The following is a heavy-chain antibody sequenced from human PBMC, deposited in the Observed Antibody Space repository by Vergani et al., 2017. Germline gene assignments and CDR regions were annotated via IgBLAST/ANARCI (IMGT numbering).Heavy chain of an antibody. V-gene: IGHV4-34*01. J-gene: IGHJ6*02. D-gene: IGHD6-19*01. CDR3: ARGRGYSSGWSIYYYYYGMDV. Sequence: QVQLQQWGAGLLKPSETLSLTCAVYGGSFSGYYWSWIRQPPGKGLEWIGEINHSGSTNYNPSLKSRVTISVDTSKNQFSLKLSSVTAADTAVYYCARGRGYSSGWSIYYYYYGMDVWGQGTTVTVSS. CDR2: INHSGST. CDR1: GGSFSGYY.